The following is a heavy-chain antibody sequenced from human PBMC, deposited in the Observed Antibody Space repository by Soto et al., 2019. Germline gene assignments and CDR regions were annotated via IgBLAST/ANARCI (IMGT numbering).Heavy chain of an antibody. Sequence: PSETLSLTCTVSGGSVSSGSYYWSWIRQPPGKGLEWIGYIYYSGSTNYNPSLKSRVTISVDTSKNQFSLKLSSVTAADTAVYYCARTPHSSGWDYYYYYMDVWAKGTTVTVSS. D-gene: IGHD6-19*01. CDR3: ARTPHSSGWDYYYYYMDV. V-gene: IGHV4-61*01. J-gene: IGHJ6*03. CDR1: GGSVSSGSYY. CDR2: IYYSGST.